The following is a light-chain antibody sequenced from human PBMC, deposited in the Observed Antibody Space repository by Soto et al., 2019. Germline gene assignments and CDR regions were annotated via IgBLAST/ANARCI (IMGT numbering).Light chain of an antibody. CDR1: SSNVGRNN. Sequence: QTVVTQPPSASATPGQRVIISCSGSSSNVGRNNVHWYQQFPGTAPKLLIYRNDQRPSGVPDRFSGSKSGTSASLAISGLQPEDEADYCCAAWDDSLNEYVFGDGTKLTVL. CDR2: RND. J-gene: IGLJ1*01. V-gene: IGLV1-44*01. CDR3: AAWDDSLNEYV.